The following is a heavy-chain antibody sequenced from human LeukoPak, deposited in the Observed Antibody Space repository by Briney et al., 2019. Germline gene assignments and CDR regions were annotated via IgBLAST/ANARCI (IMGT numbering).Heavy chain of an antibody. V-gene: IGHV4-39*07. CDR1: GDSISSSSFY. Sequence: SETLSLTCTVSGDSISSSSFYWGWIRQPPGKGLEWIRSIYYSGSTYYDPSLKSRVTISVDTSKNQFSLKLSSVTAADTAVYYCARGPLSITMVRGVPNYFDCWGQGTLVTVSS. J-gene: IGHJ4*02. D-gene: IGHD3-10*01. CDR3: ARGPLSITMVRGVPNYFDC. CDR2: IYYSGST.